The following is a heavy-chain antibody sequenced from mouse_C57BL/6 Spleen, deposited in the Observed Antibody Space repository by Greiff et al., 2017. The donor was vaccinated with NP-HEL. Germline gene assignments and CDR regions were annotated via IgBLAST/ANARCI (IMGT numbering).Heavy chain of an antibody. Sequence: EVKLMESGGGLVQSGRSLRLSCATSGFTFSDFYMEWVRQAPGKGLEWIAASRNKANDYTTEYSASVKGRFIVSRDTSQSILYLQMNALRAEDTAIYYCARDDGGAWFAYWGQGTLVTVSA. CDR2: SRNKANDYTT. V-gene: IGHV7-1*01. J-gene: IGHJ3*01. CDR1: GFTFSDFY. CDR3: ARDDGGAWFAY.